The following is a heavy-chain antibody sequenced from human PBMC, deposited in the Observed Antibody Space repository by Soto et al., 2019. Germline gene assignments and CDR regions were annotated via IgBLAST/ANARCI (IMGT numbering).Heavy chain of an antibody. V-gene: IGHV3-11*05. D-gene: IGHD1-26*01. CDR1: GFTFSDHY. CDR2: ISSGSSYT. CDR3: ARNMGRRTQGYYNGMDV. J-gene: IGHJ6*02. Sequence: QVQLVESGGGLVKPGGSLRLSCAVSGFTFSDHYMSWIRQAPGKGLEWISYISSGSSYTNYADSVKGRFTISRDNADNSLYLQMSSLGADATAVYYCARNMGRRTQGYYNGMDVWGQGTTVTVSS.